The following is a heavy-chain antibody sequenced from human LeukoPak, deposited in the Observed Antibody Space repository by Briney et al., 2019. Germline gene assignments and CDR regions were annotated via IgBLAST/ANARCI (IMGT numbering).Heavy chain of an antibody. CDR1: GGSISGYY. D-gene: IGHD3-3*01. Sequence: SGTPSHTCTVSGGSISGYYWSCIRRPPGERLECICYIYYSGGTNYNPPLKSRVTVSVDTSKNRLSLKLSSVTAADTAVYYCARSWRPDPFDYWGQGTLVTVSS. CDR2: IYYSGGT. V-gene: IGHV4-59*01. CDR3: ARSWRPDPFDY. J-gene: IGHJ4*02.